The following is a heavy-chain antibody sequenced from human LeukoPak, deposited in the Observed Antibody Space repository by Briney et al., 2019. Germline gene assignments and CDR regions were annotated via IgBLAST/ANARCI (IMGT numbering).Heavy chain of an antibody. CDR3: ARVPLLITMVRTHFDY. CDR1: GFTFASYA. V-gene: IGHV3-23*01. CDR2: ISGSGSTT. Sequence: AGGSLRLSCAASGFTFASYAMNWVRQAPGKGLEWVSTISGSGSTTYYADSVKGRFTISRDNSKNMLYLQMNSLTAEDSAVFYCARVPLLITMVRTHFDYWGQGTLVTVSS. D-gene: IGHD3-10*01. J-gene: IGHJ4*02.